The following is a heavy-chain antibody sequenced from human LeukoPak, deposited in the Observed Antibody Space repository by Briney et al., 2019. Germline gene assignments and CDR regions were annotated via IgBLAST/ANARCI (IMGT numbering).Heavy chain of an antibody. CDR3: ARDHDGSGSSYQDAFDI. CDR1: GGPISSSSYY. J-gene: IGHJ3*02. V-gene: IGHV4-39*07. CDR2: IYYSGST. Sequence: SETLSLTCTVSGGPISSSSYYWGWIRQPPGKGLEWIGSIYYSGSTYYNPSLKSRVTISVDTSKNQFSLKLSSVTAADTAVYYCARDHDGSGSSYQDAFDIWGQGTMVTVSS. D-gene: IGHD3-10*01.